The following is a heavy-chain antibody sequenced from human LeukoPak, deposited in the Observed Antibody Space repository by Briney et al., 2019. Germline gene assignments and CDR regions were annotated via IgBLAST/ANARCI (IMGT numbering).Heavy chain of an antibody. V-gene: IGHV4-39*01. J-gene: IGHJ6*03. CDR2: IYYSGST. CDR3: ARVDHYYFYMDV. CDR1: GASISTATYY. Sequence: SETLSLTCTVSGASISTATYYWGWISQSPGKGLEWIAKIYYSGSTYYNPSLMSRVTISIDMSKNQFSLNLSSVTAADTALYYCARVDHYYFYMDVWGKGTTVTVSS.